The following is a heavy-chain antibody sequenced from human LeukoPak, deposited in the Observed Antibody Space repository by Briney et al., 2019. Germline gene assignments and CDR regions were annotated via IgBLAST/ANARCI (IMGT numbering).Heavy chain of an antibody. CDR2: IYSGGST. J-gene: IGHJ4*02. CDR3: AKINSASCYNPLGY. V-gene: IGHV3-53*01. Sequence: PGGSLRLSCAASGFTVSSNYMSWVRQAPGKGLEWVSVIYSGGSTYYADSVKGRFTIFRDNSKNTLYLQMNSLRAEDTAIYYCAKINSASCYNPLGYWGQGTLVTVSS. CDR1: GFTVSSNY. D-gene: IGHD2-2*02.